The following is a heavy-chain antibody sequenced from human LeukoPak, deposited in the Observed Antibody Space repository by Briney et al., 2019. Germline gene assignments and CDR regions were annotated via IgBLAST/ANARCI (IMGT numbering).Heavy chain of an antibody. CDR2: ISSSGGTI. CDR1: GFTFSSSE. V-gene: IGHV3-48*03. D-gene: IGHD1-26*01. Sequence: GGSLRLSCAASGFTFSSSEMNWVRQAPGKGLEWVSYISSSGGTISYADSVKGRFTISRDNAKNSLYLQMNSLRAEDTAIYYCARSGQYLFDFWGQGTLVTVSS. J-gene: IGHJ4*02. CDR3: ARSGQYLFDF.